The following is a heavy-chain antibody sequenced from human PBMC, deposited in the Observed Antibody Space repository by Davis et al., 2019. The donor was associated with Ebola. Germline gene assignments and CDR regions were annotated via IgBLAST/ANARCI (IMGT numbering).Heavy chain of an antibody. V-gene: IGHV4-61*08. CDR2: INYSGST. CDR3: ARDQGVVVPAVDLLYYYYGMDV. D-gene: IGHD2-2*01. J-gene: IGHJ6*02. Sequence: PSETLSLTCTVSGGSVSSSGYYWSWIRQPPGKGLEWIGYINYSGSTNYNPSLKSRVTISVDTSKNQFSLKLSSVTAADTAVYYCARDQGVVVPAVDLLYYYYGMDVWGQGTTVTVSS. CDR1: GGSVSSSGYY.